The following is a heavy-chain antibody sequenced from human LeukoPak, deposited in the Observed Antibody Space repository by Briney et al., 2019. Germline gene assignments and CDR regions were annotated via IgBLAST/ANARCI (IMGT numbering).Heavy chain of an antibody. CDR2: ISSSSSYI. Sequence: GGSLRLSCAASGFTFSSCSMNWVREAPGKGLEWVSSISSSSSYIYYADSVKGRFTISRDNAKNSLYLQMNSLRAEDTAVYYCARWDYGDQFFDYWGQGTLVTVSS. CDR1: GFTFSSCS. J-gene: IGHJ4*02. CDR3: ARWDYGDQFFDY. D-gene: IGHD4-17*01. V-gene: IGHV3-21*01.